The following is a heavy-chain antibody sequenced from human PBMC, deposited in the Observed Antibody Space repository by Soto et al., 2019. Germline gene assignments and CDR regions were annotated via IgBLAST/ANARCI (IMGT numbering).Heavy chain of an antibody. Sequence: QVQLVQSGAEVKKPGSSVKVSCKASGGTFSSYAISWVRQAPGQGLEWMGGIIPIFGTANYAQKFQGRVTMTADESTSTAYMELSSLRSEDTAVYYCARDPKIAVAGHYYYYGMDVWGQGTTVTVSS. CDR1: GGTFSSYA. V-gene: IGHV1-69*12. CDR3: ARDPKIAVAGHYYYYGMDV. J-gene: IGHJ6*02. D-gene: IGHD6-19*01. CDR2: IIPIFGTA.